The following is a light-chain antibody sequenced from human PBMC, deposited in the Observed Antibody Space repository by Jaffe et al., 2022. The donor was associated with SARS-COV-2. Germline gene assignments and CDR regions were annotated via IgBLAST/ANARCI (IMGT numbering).Light chain of an antibody. V-gene: IGLV3-25*03. Sequence: SYELIQPPSVSVSPGQTARITCSGDALSKQYAFWYQQKPGQAPVLVIYKDSERPSGIPERFSGSSSGTTVTLTVSGVQAEDEADYYCQSADSSGTLVVFGGGTKLTVL. CDR1: ALSKQY. CDR2: KDS. CDR3: QSADSSGTLVV. J-gene: IGLJ2*01.